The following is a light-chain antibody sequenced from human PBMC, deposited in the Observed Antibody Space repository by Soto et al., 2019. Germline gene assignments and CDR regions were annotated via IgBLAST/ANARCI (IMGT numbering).Light chain of an antibody. J-gene: IGLJ2*01. CDR1: SSSIGSFYD. CDR3: QSYDNSLSHVV. V-gene: IGLV1-40*01. Sequence: QAVVTQPPSVSGAPGQRVTIPCTGSSSSIGSFYDVHWYQQLPGTVPKLLIYGDNNRPSGVPDRFSGSKSGTSASLAITGLQPEDEADYYCQSYDNSLSHVVFGGGTKLTVL. CDR2: GDN.